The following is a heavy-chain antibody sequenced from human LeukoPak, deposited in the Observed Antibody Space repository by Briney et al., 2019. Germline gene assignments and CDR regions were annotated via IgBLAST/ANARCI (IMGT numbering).Heavy chain of an antibody. Sequence: ASVKVSCKASGYTFTGYYMHWVRQAPGQGLEWMGRINPNSGGTNYAQKFQGRVTMTRDTSISTAYMELSRLRSDDTAVYYCARGSNDYRDYVRDAFDIWGQGTMVTVSS. J-gene: IGHJ3*02. CDR1: GYTFTGYY. CDR3: ARGSNDYRDYVRDAFDI. D-gene: IGHD4-17*01. CDR2: INPNSGGT. V-gene: IGHV1-2*06.